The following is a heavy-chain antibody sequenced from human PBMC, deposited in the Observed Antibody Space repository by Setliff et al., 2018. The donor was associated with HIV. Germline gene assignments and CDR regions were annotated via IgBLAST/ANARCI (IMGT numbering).Heavy chain of an antibody. J-gene: IGHJ6*02. CDR3: ARGFVVGSTVVTPGYYYYGMDV. D-gene: IGHD2-21*02. V-gene: IGHV1-8*01. Sequence: ASVKVSCKASGYTFTSYDINWVRQATGQGLEWMGWMNPNSGNTGYAQKFQGRVTMTRSTSISTAYMELSSLRSEDTAVYYCARGFVVGSTVVTPGYYYYGMDVWGQGTTVTAP. CDR1: GYTFTSYD. CDR2: MNPNSGNT.